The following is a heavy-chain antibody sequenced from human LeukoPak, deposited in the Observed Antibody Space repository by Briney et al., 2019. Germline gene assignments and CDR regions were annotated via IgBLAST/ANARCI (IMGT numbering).Heavy chain of an antibody. J-gene: IGHJ4*02. Sequence: GGSLRLSCAASGFTFSSYAMSWVRQAPGKGLEWVSGISGNGGSTYYADSVKGRFTISRDNSKNTLYLQMNSLRAEDTAVYYCAARGYSYGYDYWGQGTLVTVSS. CDR3: AARGYSYGYDY. CDR2: ISGNGGST. D-gene: IGHD5-18*01. CDR1: GFTFSSYA. V-gene: IGHV3-23*01.